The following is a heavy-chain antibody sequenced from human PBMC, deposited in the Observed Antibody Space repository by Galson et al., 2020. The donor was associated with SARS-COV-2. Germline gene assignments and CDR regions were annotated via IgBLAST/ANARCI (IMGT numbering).Heavy chain of an antibody. V-gene: IGHV3-21*01. CDR3: ARDPRYTIFGVVYYFDY. CDR1: GFTFSSYS. CDR2: ISSSSYI. J-gene: IGHJ4*02. D-gene: IGHD3-3*01. Sequence: GGSLRLSCAASGFTFSSYSMNWVRQAPGKGLEWVSSISSSSYIYYADSVKGRFTISRDNAKNSLYLQMNSLRAEDTAVYYCARDPRYTIFGVVYYFDYWGQGTLVTVSS.